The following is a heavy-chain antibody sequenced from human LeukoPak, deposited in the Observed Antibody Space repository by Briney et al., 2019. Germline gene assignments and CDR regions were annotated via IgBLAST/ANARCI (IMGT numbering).Heavy chain of an antibody. Sequence: GGSLRLSCAASGFTFSSYGMHWVRQAPGKGLEWVAFIRYDGSNKYYADSVKGRFTISRDNSKNTLYLQMNSLKTEDTAVYYCTKVSSWYSRDYYYYYMDVWGQGTTVNVSS. J-gene: IGHJ6*03. CDR3: TKVSSWYSRDYYYYYMDV. V-gene: IGHV3-30*02. CDR1: GFTFSSYG. CDR2: IRYDGSNK. D-gene: IGHD6-13*01.